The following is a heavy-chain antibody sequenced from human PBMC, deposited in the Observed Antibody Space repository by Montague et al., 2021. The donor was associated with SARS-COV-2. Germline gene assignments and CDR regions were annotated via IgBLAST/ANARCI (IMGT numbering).Heavy chain of an antibody. CDR2: IYYSGGR. D-gene: IGHD4-23*01. V-gene: IGHV4-61*03. CDR1: GASISTGSDY. J-gene: IGHJ5*02. CDR3: ARDRGDIYGGNSAWFDP. Sequence: SETLSLTCTVSGASISTGSDYWTWIRQRPGRGLEWIGNIYYSGGRTYNPSLKSRVTISVDTSKNLFSLTLKSVTAADTAVYYCARDRGDIYGGNSAWFDPWGQGTLVTVSS.